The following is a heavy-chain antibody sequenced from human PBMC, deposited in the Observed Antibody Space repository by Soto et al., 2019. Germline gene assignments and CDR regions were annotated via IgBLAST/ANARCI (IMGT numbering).Heavy chain of an antibody. D-gene: IGHD3-22*01. CDR3: AKDHGRIVVVIPPHHHYGMDV. Sequence: GGSLRLSYAASGFTFSGYAMSWVRQAPGKGLEWVSAISGSGGSTYYADSVKGRFTISRDNSKNTLYLQMNSLRAEDTAVYYCAKDHGRIVVVIPPHHHYGMDVWGQGTTVTVSS. V-gene: IGHV3-23*01. J-gene: IGHJ6*02. CDR2: ISGSGGST. CDR1: GFTFSGYA.